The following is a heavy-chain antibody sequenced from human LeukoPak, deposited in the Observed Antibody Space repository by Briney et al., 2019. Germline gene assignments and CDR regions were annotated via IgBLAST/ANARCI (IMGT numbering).Heavy chain of an antibody. CDR1: GFSFSNAW. J-gene: IGHJ4*02. V-gene: IGHV3-15*01. CDR2: IKSKIHGGTT. Sequence: GGSLRLSCAASGFSFSNAWMTWVRQAPGKGLEWVGRIKSKIHGGTTDYAAPVKGRFTISRDDSKNTLYLQINSLKTEDTAVYYCAQHDYGDYGGQGTLVTVSS. CDR3: AQHDYGDY.